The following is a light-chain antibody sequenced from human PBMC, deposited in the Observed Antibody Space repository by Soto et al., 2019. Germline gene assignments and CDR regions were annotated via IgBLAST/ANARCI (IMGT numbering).Light chain of an antibody. J-gene: IGKJ1*01. CDR3: LQYDNWPPWT. V-gene: IGKV3-15*01. Sequence: EIVMTQSPATLSVSPGERATLSCRASQTVGTYLAWYQQRPGQAPRLLIYGASTRATGVPARFSGSGSGTEFTLTISSLQSEDFALYYCLQYDNWPPWTFGQGTKVEIK. CDR2: GAS. CDR1: QTVGTY.